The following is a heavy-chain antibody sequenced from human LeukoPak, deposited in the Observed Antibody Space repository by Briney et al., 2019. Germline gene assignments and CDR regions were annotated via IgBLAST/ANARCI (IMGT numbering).Heavy chain of an antibody. CDR3: ARAGIMITFGGVIVTFDY. CDR2: TYYRSKWYN. V-gene: IGHV6-1*01. CDR1: GDSFSSNSAA. J-gene: IGHJ4*02. D-gene: IGHD3-16*01. Sequence: SQTLSLTCAISGDSFSSNSAAWNWIRQSPSRGLEWLGRTYYRSKWYNDYAVSVKSRIIINPDTSKNQFSLQLSSVTPEDTAVYYCARAGIMITFGGVIVTFDYWGQGTLVTVSS.